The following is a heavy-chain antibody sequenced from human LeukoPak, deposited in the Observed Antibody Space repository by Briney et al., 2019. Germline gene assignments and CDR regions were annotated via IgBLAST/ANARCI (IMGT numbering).Heavy chain of an antibody. D-gene: IGHD3-22*01. V-gene: IGHV3-48*01. J-gene: IGHJ4*02. CDR2: ISHSSSTI. CDR3: AKDGGSGSNYFDY. Sequence: QPWGVLRLSCAASGFTFSSYSMNWVRQAPGKGLEWVSYISHSSSTIYYADSVKGRSTISRDNAKKSLYLQMNSLRAEDTAVYYCAKDGGSGSNYFDYWGQGTLVTVSS. CDR1: GFTFSSYS.